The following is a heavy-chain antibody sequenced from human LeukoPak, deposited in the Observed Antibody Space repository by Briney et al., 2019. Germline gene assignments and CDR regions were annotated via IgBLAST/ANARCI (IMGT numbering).Heavy chain of an antibody. D-gene: IGHD2-15*01. CDR3: ARAPGIVVVVAATPSAFDI. Sequence: SETLSLTCTVSGGSVSSGSYYWSWIRQPPGKGLEWIGYIYYSGSTNYNPSLKSRVTISVDTSKNQFSLKLSPVTAADTAVYYCARAPGIVVVVAATPSAFDIWGQGTMVTVSS. J-gene: IGHJ3*02. CDR2: IYYSGST. CDR1: GGSVSSGSYY. V-gene: IGHV4-61*01.